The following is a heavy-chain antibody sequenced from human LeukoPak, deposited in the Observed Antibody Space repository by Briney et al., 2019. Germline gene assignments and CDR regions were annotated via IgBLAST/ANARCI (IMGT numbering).Heavy chain of an antibody. D-gene: IGHD6-13*01. CDR3: AKDSTYSSSWVH. CDR2: ISSSSSYI. Sequence: GGSLRLSCAASGFTFSSYSMNWVRQAPGKGLEWVSSISSSSSYIYYADSVKGRFTISRDNSKNTLYLQMNSLRAEDTAVYYCAKDSTYSSSWVHWGQGTLVAVSS. CDR1: GFTFSSYS. V-gene: IGHV3-21*01. J-gene: IGHJ4*02.